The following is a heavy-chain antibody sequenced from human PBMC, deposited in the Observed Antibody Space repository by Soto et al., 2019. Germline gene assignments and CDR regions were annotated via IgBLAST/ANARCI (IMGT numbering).Heavy chain of an antibody. V-gene: IGHV3-23*01. J-gene: IGHJ3*02. CDR3: AKFDPRGLGSKGAFDI. CDR1: GFTFSGYG. CDR2: ISGSGDST. D-gene: IGHD3-9*01. Sequence: GGSLRLSCAASGFTFSGYGMNWVRQAPGKGLEWVSAISGSGDSTFYADSVKGRFTISRDNSKNMVYLQMNSLRGEDTAVYYCAKFDPRGLGSKGAFDIWGQGTMVTVSS.